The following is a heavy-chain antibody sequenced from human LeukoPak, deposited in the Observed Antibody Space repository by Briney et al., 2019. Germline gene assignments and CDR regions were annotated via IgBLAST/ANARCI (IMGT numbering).Heavy chain of an antibody. J-gene: IGHJ4*02. D-gene: IGHD1-14*01. CDR1: GGTFSSYA. CDR3: ARGITGTTYYFDY. CDR2: IIPIFGTA. V-gene: IGHV1-69*01. Sequence: SVKVSCKASGGTFSSYAISWVRQAPGQGLEWMGEIIPIFGTANYAQKFQGRVTITADESTSTAYMELSSLRSEDTAVYYCARGITGTTYYFDYWGQGTLVTVSS.